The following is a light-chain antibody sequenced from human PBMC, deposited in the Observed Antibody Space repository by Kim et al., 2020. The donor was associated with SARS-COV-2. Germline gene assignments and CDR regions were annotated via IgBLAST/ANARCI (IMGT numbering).Light chain of an antibody. CDR2: GAS. Sequence: SPGERATLSCRASQSVGSSHLAWYQQKPGQAPRLLIYGASNRATGIPDRFSGSGSETDHTLTISRLEPEDFAVYYCQQFDSSLWTFGQGTKVDIK. V-gene: IGKV3-20*01. CDR1: QSVGSSH. CDR3: QQFDSSLWT. J-gene: IGKJ1*01.